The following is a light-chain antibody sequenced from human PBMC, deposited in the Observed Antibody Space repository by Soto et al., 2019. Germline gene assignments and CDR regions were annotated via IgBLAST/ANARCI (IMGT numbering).Light chain of an antibody. V-gene: IGLV1-40*01. J-gene: IGLJ1*01. CDR2: GDN. CDR1: TSNIGAPYD. Sequence: QSVLPQPRSLSSAPGQRVSISCTGSTSNIGAPYDVHWYQHLPGTAPKLLIYGDNNRPSGVPDRFSGSKSGTSASLAITRLQAEDEADYYCQSYDISLHTYVFGTGTKVTVL. CDR3: QSYDISLHTYV.